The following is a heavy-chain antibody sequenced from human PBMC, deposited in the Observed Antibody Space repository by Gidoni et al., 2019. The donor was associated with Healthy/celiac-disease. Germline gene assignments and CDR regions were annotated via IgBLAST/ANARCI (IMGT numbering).Heavy chain of an antibody. CDR3: ARGHAGSGYYRKYWYFDL. V-gene: IGHV1-18*01. Sequence: QVQLVQSGAEVKKPGASGKVSCMAYGYTCTSYGISWVRQAPGQGLEWMGWISAYNGNTNYAQKLQGTVTMPTDTSTSTAYMELRSLRSDDTAVYYCARGHAGSGYYRKYWYFDLWGRGTLVPVSS. CDR2: ISAYNGNT. J-gene: IGHJ2*01. CDR1: GYTCTSYG. D-gene: IGHD3-22*01.